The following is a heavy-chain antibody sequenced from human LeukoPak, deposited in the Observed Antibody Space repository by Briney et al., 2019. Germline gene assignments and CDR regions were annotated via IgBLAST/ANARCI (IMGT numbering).Heavy chain of an antibody. CDR1: GFTFSSYG. D-gene: IGHD5-12*01. CDR3: AKDSGYDYIDY. V-gene: IGHV3-33*06. CDR2: IWYDGSNK. J-gene: IGHJ4*02. Sequence: PGGSLRLSCAASGFTFSSYGMHWVRQAPGKGLEWVAAIWYDGSNKYYADSVKGRFTISRDNSKNTLYLQMNSLRAEDTAVYYCAKDSGYDYIDYWGQGALVTVSS.